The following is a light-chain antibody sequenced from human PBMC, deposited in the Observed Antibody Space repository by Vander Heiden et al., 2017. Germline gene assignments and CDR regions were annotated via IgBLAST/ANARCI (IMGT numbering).Light chain of an antibody. Sequence: DIQMTQSPSSLSASVGDRVMITCRTSQSISSYLNWYQQKPGKAPKLLIYAASSLQSGVPSRFSGSGSGTDFTLTISRLQPEDFATYYCQQSDSTVWTFGQGTKLQIK. V-gene: IGKV1-39*01. CDR3: QQSDSTVWT. CDR2: AAS. CDR1: QSISSY. J-gene: IGKJ2*02.